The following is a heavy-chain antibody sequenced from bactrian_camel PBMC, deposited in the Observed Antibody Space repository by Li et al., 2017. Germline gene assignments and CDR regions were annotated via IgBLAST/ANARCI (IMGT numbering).Heavy chain of an antibody. CDR3: AVEGSGAYCSLRALPLGY. D-gene: IGHD3*01. J-gene: IGHJ6*01. V-gene: IGHV3S55*01. CDR2: IESDGST. CDR1: GDTIGRYC. Sequence: HVQLVESGGGSVQVGGSLRLSCVASGDTIGRYCMGWFRQIPDKEREAVAGIESDGSTSYADSVKGRFTISQDSAKNILYLQMRSLRPEDTAMYYCAVEGSGAYCSLRALPLGYWDQGTQVTVS.